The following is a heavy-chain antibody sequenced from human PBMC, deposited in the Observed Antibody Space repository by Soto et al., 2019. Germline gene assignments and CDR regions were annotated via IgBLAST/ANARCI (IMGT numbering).Heavy chain of an antibody. CDR1: GDSVSSDSFA. Sequence: SQTLSLTCAISGDSVSSDSFAWHWIRQSPSRGLEWLGRTLYRSKWYSDYAPSVKGRISISADTSKNHFSLQLNSVSPDDTAVYYCTRGTNYNAFDIWGQGTVVTVSS. V-gene: IGHV6-1*01. D-gene: IGHD1-7*01. CDR2: TLYRSKWYS. J-gene: IGHJ3*02. CDR3: TRGTNYNAFDI.